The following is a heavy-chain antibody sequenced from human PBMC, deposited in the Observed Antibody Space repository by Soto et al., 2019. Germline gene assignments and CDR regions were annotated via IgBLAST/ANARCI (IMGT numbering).Heavy chain of an antibody. Sequence: QIQLVQSGAEVKSPGASLKVSCKASGYTFTSYYMHWVRQAPGQGLEWMGIINPSGGSTNYAQKLEGGGTRTSETCTGTFYLEVTSVKSEDAALYYCTGACGSGSIYAYGFWGQGTLVTVSS. CDR2: INPSGGST. J-gene: IGHJ4*02. CDR3: TGACGSGSIYAYGF. CDR1: GYTFTSYY. V-gene: IGHV1-46*04. D-gene: IGHD3-10*01.